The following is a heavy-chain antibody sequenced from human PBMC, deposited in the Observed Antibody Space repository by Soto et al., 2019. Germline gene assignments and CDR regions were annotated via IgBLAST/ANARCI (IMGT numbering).Heavy chain of an antibody. CDR3: ARDRGYSYGYESDY. V-gene: IGHV1-69*08. CDR2: IIPILGIA. J-gene: IGHJ4*02. Sequence: QVQLVQSGAEVKKPGSSVKVSCKASGGTFSSYTISWVRQAPGQGLEWMGRIIPILGIANYAQKIQGRVTITADKSTSTAYMELSSLRSEDTAVYYCARDRGYSYGYESDYWGQGTLVTVSS. CDR1: GGTFSSYT. D-gene: IGHD5-18*01.